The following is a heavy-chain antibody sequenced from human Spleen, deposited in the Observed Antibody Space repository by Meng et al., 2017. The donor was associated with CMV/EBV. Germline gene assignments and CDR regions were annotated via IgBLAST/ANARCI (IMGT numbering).Heavy chain of an antibody. Sequence: GGSLRLSCATSGFTFSSYAMTWVRQAPGKGLEWVALISYDGSNKYYADSVKGRFTISRDNSKNTLYLQMNSLRAEDTAVYYCARDRVNDYGTNSQAFDIWGQGTMVTVSS. J-gene: IGHJ3*02. CDR3: ARDRVNDYGTNSQAFDI. CDR1: GFTFSSYA. CDR2: ISYDGSNK. D-gene: IGHD4/OR15-4a*01. V-gene: IGHV3-30*04.